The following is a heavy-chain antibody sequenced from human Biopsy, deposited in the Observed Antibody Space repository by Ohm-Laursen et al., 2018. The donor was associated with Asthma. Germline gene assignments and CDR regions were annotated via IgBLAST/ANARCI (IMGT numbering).Heavy chain of an antibody. CDR3: ARTYFDFLTGQVHDAFAM. V-gene: IGHV1-3*01. CDR2: INAANGNT. D-gene: IGHD3-9*01. J-gene: IGHJ3*02. CDR1: GYTFINYA. Sequence: GSSVKVSCKASGYTFINYAIHWVRQAPGHSLERMGWINAANGNTKYSQKFQGRLTISRDTSASTAYMDLSSLRSEDTAVYYCARTYFDFLTGQVHDAFAMWGQGTMVTVSS.